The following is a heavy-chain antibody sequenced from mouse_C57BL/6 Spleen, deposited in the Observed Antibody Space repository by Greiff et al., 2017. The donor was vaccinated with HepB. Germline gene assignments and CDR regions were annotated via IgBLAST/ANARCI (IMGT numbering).Heavy chain of an antibody. V-gene: IGHV1-7*01. CDR2: INPSSGYT. Sequence: VKLMESGAELAKPGASVKLSCKASGYTFTSYWMHWVKQRPGQGLEWIGYINPSSGYTKYNQKFKDKATLTADKSSSTAYMQLSSLTYEDSAVYDCARRSSNSYYAMDYWGQGTSVTVSS. CDR3: ARRSSNSYYAMDY. CDR1: GYTFTSYW. J-gene: IGHJ4*01. D-gene: IGHD2-5*01.